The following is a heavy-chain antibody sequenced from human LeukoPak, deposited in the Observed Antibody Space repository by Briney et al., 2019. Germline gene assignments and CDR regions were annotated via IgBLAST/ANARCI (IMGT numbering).Heavy chain of an antibody. CDR2: IYYSGTT. V-gene: IGHV4-30-4*01. CDR3: ARASSDYGGDLDY. Sequence: PSETLSLTCTVSSASISSGNYYWSWIRQPPGKGLEWIGNIYYSGTTHYNPSLKSRVTISVDTSKNQFSLKLSSVTAADTAVYYCARASSDYGGDLDYWGQGTLVTVSS. D-gene: IGHD4-23*01. J-gene: IGHJ4*02. CDR1: SASISSGNYY.